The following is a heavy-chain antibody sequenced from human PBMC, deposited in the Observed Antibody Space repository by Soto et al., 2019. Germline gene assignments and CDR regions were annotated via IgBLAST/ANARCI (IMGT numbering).Heavy chain of an antibody. CDR2: ISAYNGDT. J-gene: IGHJ5*02. CDR1: GYTFPNYG. CDR3: ARDMDPHCSSSSCFGNWFDP. Sequence: QVQLVQSGAEVKKPGASVKVSCRASGYTFPNYGVSWVRQAPGQGLEWMGWISAYNGDTDYAQKVQGRVTMTTDTATSTAYMEMRNLRSDDTAVYYCARDMDPHCSSSSCFGNWFDPWGQGTQVTASS. V-gene: IGHV1-18*01. D-gene: IGHD2-15*01.